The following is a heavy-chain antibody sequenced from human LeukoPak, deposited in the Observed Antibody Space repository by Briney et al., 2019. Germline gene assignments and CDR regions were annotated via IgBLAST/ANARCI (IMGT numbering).Heavy chain of an antibody. J-gene: IGHJ3*02. CDR1: SGSFRTYY. Sequence: SETLSLTCTVSSGSFRTYYWSWIRQPPGKGLEWIGYIFYSEGTSYNPSLKSRVTISVDTSNNQLSLKVNSATAADTAMYYCVKSNSRYQPWTLDIWGRGTMVTVSS. CDR2: IFYSEGT. V-gene: IGHV4-59*01. D-gene: IGHD2-2*01. CDR3: VKSNSRYQPWTLDI.